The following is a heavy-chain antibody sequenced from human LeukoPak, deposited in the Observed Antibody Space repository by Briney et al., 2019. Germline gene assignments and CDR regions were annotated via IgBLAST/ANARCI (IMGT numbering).Heavy chain of an antibody. J-gene: IGHJ4*02. CDR2: ISWNSGSI. D-gene: IGHD6-19*01. Sequence: GGSLRLSCAASGFTFDDYAMHWVRQAPGKGLEWVSGISWNSGSIGYADSVKGRFTISRDNAKNSLYLRMNSLRAEDTALYYCAKDIASDWYGGYYFDYWGRGTLVTVSS. CDR3: AKDIASDWYGGYYFDY. V-gene: IGHV3-9*01. CDR1: GFTFDDYA.